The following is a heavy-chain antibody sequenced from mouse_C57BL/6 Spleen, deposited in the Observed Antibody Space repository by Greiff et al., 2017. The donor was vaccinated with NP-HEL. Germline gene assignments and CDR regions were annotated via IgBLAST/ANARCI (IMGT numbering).Heavy chain of an antibody. CDR3: ARRNWDWYFDY. Sequence: VQLKESGPGLVKPSQSLSLTCSVTGYSITSGYYWNWIRQFPGNKLEWMGYISYDGSNNYNPSLKNRISITRDTSKNQFFLKLNSVTTEDTATYYCARRNWDWYFDYWGQGTTLTVSS. CDR1: GYSITSGYY. CDR2: ISYDGSN. J-gene: IGHJ2*01. V-gene: IGHV3-6*01. D-gene: IGHD4-1*01.